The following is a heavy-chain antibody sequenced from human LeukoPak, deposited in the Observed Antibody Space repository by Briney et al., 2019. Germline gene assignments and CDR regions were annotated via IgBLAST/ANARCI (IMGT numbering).Heavy chain of an antibody. CDR1: GYSFTSYW. V-gene: IGHV5-51*01. Sequence: PGESLKIYWKCSGYSFTSYWLGWVRPVPGEGLELMGIIYPGDSDTRYSPSSQGQVTISADKSISTAYLQWSSLKASNTAMYYCARRAVRGVVDYWGQGTLVTVSS. CDR3: ARRAVRGVVDY. J-gene: IGHJ4*02. CDR2: IYPGDSDT. D-gene: IGHD3-10*01.